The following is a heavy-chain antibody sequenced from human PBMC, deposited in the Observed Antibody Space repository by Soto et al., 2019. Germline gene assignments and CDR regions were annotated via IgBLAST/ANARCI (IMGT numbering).Heavy chain of an antibody. D-gene: IGHD3-10*01. V-gene: IGHV3-30*03. J-gene: IGHJ4*02. CDR1: GFPFTTYG. CDR2: ISYDGSNK. Sequence: LRLSCAASGFPFTTYGMHWVREGPGKGLEWVAVISYDGSNKYYADSVKGRFTISRDNSKNTLYLQMNSLRPEDTALYYCVGGQYYFDYRGQGTLVTVSS. CDR3: VGGQYYFDY.